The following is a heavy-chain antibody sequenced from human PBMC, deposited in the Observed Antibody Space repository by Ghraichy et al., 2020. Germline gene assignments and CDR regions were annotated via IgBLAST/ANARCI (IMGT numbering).Heavy chain of an antibody. J-gene: IGHJ6*03. D-gene: IGHD1-26*01. Sequence: SETLSLTCTVSGGSISSYYWSWIRQPPGKGLEWIGYIYYSGSTNYNPSLKSRVTISVDTSKNQFSLKLSSVTAADTAVYYCARRRGGSYLYYYYYMDVWGKGTTVTVSS. CDR3: ARRRGGSYLYYYYYMDV. CDR2: IYYSGST. V-gene: IGHV4-59*08. CDR1: GGSISSYY.